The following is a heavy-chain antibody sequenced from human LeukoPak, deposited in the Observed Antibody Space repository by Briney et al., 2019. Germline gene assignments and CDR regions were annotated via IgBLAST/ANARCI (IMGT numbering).Heavy chain of an antibody. J-gene: IGHJ5*02. V-gene: IGHV4-34*01. CDR2: ICYSGST. CDR1: GGSFSGYY. Sequence: SETLSLTCAVYGGSFSGYYWSWLRQPPGKGLEWIGSICYSGSTYYNPSLKSRVTISVDTSKNQFSLKLSSVTAADTAVYYCAREGLAAAGTWGQGTLVTVSS. D-gene: IGHD6-13*01. CDR3: AREGLAAAGT.